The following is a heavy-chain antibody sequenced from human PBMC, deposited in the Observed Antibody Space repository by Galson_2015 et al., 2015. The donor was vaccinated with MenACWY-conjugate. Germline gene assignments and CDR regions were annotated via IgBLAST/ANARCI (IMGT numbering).Heavy chain of an antibody. J-gene: IGHJ4*02. V-gene: IGHV4-31*03. D-gene: IGHD3-10*01. CDR2: IYYSGST. CDR3: VRKSGSGSYYEASFDY. CDR1: GGSIRSGGYY. Sequence: TLSLTCTVSGGSIRSGGYYWSWIRQHPGKGLEWIGFIYYSGSTYHNPSLKSRLTMSVDTSRNQFSMDLRSVTAADTAVYYCVRKSGSGSYYEASFDYWGQGTLVTVSS.